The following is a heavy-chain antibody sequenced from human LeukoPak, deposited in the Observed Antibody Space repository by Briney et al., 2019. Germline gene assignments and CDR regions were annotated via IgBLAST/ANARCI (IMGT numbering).Heavy chain of an antibody. CDR3: ARRRAYSGSYFKTSYFDY. CDR1: GGSISSGSYY. Sequence: SQTLSLTCTVSGGSISSGSYYWSWIRQPAGKGLEWIGRIYISGSTNYNPSLKSRVTISVDTSKNQFSLKLSSVTAADTAVYYCARRRAYSGSYFKTSYFDYWGQGTLVAVSS. CDR2: IYISGST. J-gene: IGHJ4*02. D-gene: IGHD1-26*01. V-gene: IGHV4-61*02.